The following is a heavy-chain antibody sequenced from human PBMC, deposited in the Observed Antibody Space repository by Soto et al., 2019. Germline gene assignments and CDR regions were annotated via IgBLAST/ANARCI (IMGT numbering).Heavy chain of an antibody. Sequence: PSETLSLTCTVSGGSISGYFWSRIRQPAGKGLDWIGRIYSSGSTNYNPSLNSRITMSVDTSKNQFSLKLSSVSAADTAVYYCARAYDSNWNHAFDIWGQGTLVTVSS. D-gene: IGHD3-22*01. CDR2: IYSSGST. CDR3: ARAYDSNWNHAFDI. V-gene: IGHV4-4*07. J-gene: IGHJ3*02. CDR1: GGSISGYF.